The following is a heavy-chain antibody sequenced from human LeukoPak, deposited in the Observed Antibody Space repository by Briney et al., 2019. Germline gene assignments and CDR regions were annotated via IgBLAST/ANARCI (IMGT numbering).Heavy chain of an antibody. CDR2: IKQDGSET. CDR3: VREGFYFFDF. Sequence: GGSLRLSCEASGFSFPYGMSWVRQVPGKGLEWVANIKQDGSETTYADSVGGRFTIFRDNAKDSVYLQMNSLRAEDSATYYCVREGFYFFDFWGQGTLVTVSX. V-gene: IGHV3-7*01. CDR1: GFSFPYG. J-gene: IGHJ4*01.